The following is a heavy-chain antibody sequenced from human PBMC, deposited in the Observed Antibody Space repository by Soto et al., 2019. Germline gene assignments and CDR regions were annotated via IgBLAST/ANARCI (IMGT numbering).Heavy chain of an antibody. CDR3: ARDRRDTAMAHGDWYYYGMDV. J-gene: IGHJ6*02. CDR1: GFTFSSYS. Sequence: GGSLRLSCAASGFTFSSYSMNWVRQAPGKGLEWVSSISSSSSYIYYADSVKGRFTISRDNAKNSLYLQMNSLRAEDTAVYYCARDRRDTAMAHGDWYYYGMDVWGQGTTVTVSS. CDR2: ISSSSSYI. D-gene: IGHD5-18*01. V-gene: IGHV3-21*01.